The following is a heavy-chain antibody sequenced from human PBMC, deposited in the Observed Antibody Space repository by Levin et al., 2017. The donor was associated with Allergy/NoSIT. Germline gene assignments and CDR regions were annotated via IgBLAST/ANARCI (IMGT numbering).Heavy chain of an antibody. CDR2: IYVTGST. D-gene: IGHD5-12*01. J-gene: IGHJ6*03. V-gene: IGHV4-61*02. CDR3: ARDLEGFSGYKPYCYTDV. Sequence: SETLSLTCSVSGDSISRGFYYWSWIRQLAGEGLEWIGRIYVTGSTTYSPSLKSRVTISLDRSKDQVSLKINSVTAADTAVYYCARDLEGFSGYKPYCYTDVWGKGTTVTVSS. CDR1: GDSISRGFYY.